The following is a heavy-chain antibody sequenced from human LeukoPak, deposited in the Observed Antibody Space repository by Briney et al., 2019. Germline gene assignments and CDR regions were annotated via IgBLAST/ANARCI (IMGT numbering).Heavy chain of an antibody. CDR1: GFTFSSYS. V-gene: IGHV4-34*01. D-gene: IGHD3-16*01. CDR2: INHSGST. CDR3: ASAGGQNSELDY. Sequence: GSLRLSCAASGFTFSSYSMNWVRQPPGKGLEWIGEINHSGSTNYNPSLKSRATISVDTSKNQFSLKLSSGTAADTAVYYCASAGGQNSELDYWGQGTLVAVSS. J-gene: IGHJ4*02.